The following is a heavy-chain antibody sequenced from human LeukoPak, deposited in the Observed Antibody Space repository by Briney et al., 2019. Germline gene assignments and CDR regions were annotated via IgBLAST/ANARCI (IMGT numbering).Heavy chain of an antibody. CDR2: INPNSGGT. D-gene: IGHD2-21*02. V-gene: IGHV1-2*02. CDR1: GYTLTGYY. J-gene: IGHJ4*02. Sequence: GASVKVSCKASGYTLTGYYMHWVRQAPGQGLEWMGWINPNSGGTNYAQKFQGRVTMTRDTSISTAYMELSRLRSDDAAVYYCARAPAFAYCGGDCYSDPFDYWCQGTLVTVSS. CDR3: ARAPAFAYCGGDCYSDPFDY.